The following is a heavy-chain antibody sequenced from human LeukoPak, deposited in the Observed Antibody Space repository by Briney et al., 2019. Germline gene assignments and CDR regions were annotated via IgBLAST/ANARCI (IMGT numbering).Heavy chain of an antibody. V-gene: IGHV3-30*01. Sequence: GGSLRLSCAASGFTFSSYAVHWVRQAPGKGLEWVAVISYDGSNKYYADSVKGRFTISRDNSKNTLYLQMNSLRAEDTAVYYCASESIYSPRIDYWGQGTLVTVSS. CDR1: GFTFSSYA. CDR2: ISYDGSNK. CDR3: ASESIYSPRIDY. J-gene: IGHJ4*02. D-gene: IGHD6-6*01.